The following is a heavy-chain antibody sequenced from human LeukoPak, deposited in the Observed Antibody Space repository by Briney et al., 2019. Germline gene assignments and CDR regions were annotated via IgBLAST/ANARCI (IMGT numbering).Heavy chain of an antibody. V-gene: IGHV5-51*01. J-gene: IGHJ4*02. CDR1: GYSFTSYW. CDR2: IYPGDSDT. CDR3: ARRTYYYDSSGYSFDY. Sequence: GESLKISCKGSGYSFTSYWIGWVRQMPGKGLEWMGIIYPGDSDTRYSPSFQGQVTISADKSINTAYLQWSSLKASDTAMYYCARRTYYYDSSGYSFDYWGQGTLVTVSS. D-gene: IGHD3-22*01.